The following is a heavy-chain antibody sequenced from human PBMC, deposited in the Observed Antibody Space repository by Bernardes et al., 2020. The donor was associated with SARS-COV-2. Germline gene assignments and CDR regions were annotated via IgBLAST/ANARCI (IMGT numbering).Heavy chain of an antibody. CDR2: ISTRSYFT. Sequence: GGSLRLSCAASGFSFSDSYMSWIRQAPGKGLEWVSCISTRSYFTNYADSVKGRFTISRDNAMGTVFLQMDTLRAEDTAVYYCAGAQREFDSWGQGTLVTVSS. CDR3: AGAQREFDS. V-gene: IGHV3-11*05. CDR1: GFSFSDSY. J-gene: IGHJ4*02.